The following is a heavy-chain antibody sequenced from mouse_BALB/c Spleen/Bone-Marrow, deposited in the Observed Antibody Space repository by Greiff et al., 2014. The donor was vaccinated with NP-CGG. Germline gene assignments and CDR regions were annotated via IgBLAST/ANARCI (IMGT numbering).Heavy chain of an antibody. D-gene: IGHD2-4*01. Sequence: GGGLVKPGASVKLSCKASGYTFTDYIIHWVKQRSGQGPEWIGWFYPGSNSIKYNEKFKDKATLTADKSSSTVYMELSRLTSEDSAVYFCARHEEGGYDYDVGSYAMDYWGQGTSVTVSS. J-gene: IGHJ4*01. V-gene: IGHV1-62-2*01. CDR3: ARHEEGGYDYDVGSYAMDY. CDR1: GYTFTDYI. CDR2: FYPGSNSI.